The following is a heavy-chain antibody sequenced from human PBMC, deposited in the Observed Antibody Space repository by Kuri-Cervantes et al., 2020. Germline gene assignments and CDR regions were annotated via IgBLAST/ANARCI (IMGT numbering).Heavy chain of an antibody. CDR1: GFTFSSYA. CDR3: AKDIGTEYSSGGTYGMDV. CDR2: ISWDGGST. D-gene: IGHD6-19*01. V-gene: IGHV3-43D*03. J-gene: IGHJ6*02. Sequence: GGSLRLSCAASGFTFSSYAMSWVRQAPGKGLEWVSLISWDGGSTYYADSVKGRFTIPRDNSKNSLYLQMNSLRAEDTALYYCAKDIGTEYSSGGTYGMDVWGQGTAVTVSS.